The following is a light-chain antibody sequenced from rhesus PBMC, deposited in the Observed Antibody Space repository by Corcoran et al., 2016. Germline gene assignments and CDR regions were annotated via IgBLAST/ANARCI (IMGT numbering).Light chain of an antibody. J-gene: IGKJ2*01. Sequence: DIQMTQSPSSLSASVGDRVTVTCRASQVINKALSWYQQKPGKAPTLLISAASSLQTGVSSRFSGSRSGTDYTLTISSLQPEDVATYYCLQDYTTPYIFGQGTKVEIK. V-gene: IGKV1-94*01. CDR2: AAS. CDR1: QVINKA. CDR3: LQDYTTPYI.